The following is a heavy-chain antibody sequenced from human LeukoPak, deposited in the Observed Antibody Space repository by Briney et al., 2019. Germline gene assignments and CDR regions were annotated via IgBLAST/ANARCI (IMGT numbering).Heavy chain of an antibody. CDR1: GYTFTSYY. Sequence: ASVKVSCKASGYTFTSYYMHWVRQAPGQGLEWMGIFNPSGGSTSYAQKFQGRVTMTRDTSTSTVYMELSSLRSEDTAVYYCARDPEDILTGYGGWFDPWGQGTLVTVSS. D-gene: IGHD3-9*01. V-gene: IGHV1-46*01. J-gene: IGHJ5*02. CDR2: FNPSGGST. CDR3: ARDPEDILTGYGGWFDP.